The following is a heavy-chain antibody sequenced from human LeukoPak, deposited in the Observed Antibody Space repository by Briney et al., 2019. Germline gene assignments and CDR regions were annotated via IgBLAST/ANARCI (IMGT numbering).Heavy chain of an antibody. CDR1: GFIFSNAW. V-gene: IGHV3-15*01. J-gene: IGHJ4*02. CDR2: IKSKTDGGTT. D-gene: IGHD2-15*01. Sequence: GGSLRLSCAASGFIFSNAWMSWVRQAPGKGLEWVGRIKSKTDGGTTDYAAPVKGRFTISRDDSKNTLYLQMNSLKTEDTAVYYCTTEVVAVGFDYWGQGTLVTVSS. CDR3: TTEVVAVGFDY.